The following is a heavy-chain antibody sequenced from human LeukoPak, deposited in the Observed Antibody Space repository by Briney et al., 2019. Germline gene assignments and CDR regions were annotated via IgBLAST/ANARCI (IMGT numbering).Heavy chain of an antibody. CDR3: VKDPGANPPFDC. J-gene: IGHJ4*02. CDR1: GFIFRNYD. CDR2: IGGSGSST. V-gene: IGHV3-23*01. Sequence: GGSLRLSCAASGFIFRNYDMSWVRQAPGKGLEWVSAIGGSGSSTYYADSVKGRFTISRDNYKNTLYLQMNSLRVEDTAVYLCVKDPGANPPFDCWGQGTLVTVSS. D-gene: IGHD4/OR15-4a*01.